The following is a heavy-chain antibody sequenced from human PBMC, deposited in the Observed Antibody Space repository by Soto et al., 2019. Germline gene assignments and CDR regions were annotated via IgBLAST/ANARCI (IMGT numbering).Heavy chain of an antibody. CDR2: IRWNSGSI. CDR1: GFTFDDYA. D-gene: IGHD6-13*01. CDR3: AKPLGGSSWSLDY. Sequence: EVQLVESGGGLVQPGRSLRLSCAASGFTFDDYAMHWVRQAPGKGLEWVSGIRWNSGSIGYADFVKGRFTISRDNAKNSLYLQMNSLRAEDTALYYCAKPLGGSSWSLDYWGQGTLVSVSS. V-gene: IGHV3-9*01. J-gene: IGHJ4*02.